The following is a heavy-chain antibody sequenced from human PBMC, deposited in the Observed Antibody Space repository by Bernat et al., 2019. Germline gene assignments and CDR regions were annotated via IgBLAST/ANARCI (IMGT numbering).Heavy chain of an antibody. CDR2: IYPGDSDT. J-gene: IGHJ4*02. V-gene: IGHV5-51*01. CDR1: GYSFTSYC. CDR3: ARRGYCSSTSCYAFDY. Sequence: EVQLLQSGAEVKRPGESLKISCKGSGYSFTSYCIGWVRQLPGKGLEWMGIIYPGDSDTRYSPSFQGQVTISADKSISTAYLQWSSLKASDTAMYYCARRGYCSSTSCYAFDYWGQGTLVSVSS. D-gene: IGHD2-2*01.